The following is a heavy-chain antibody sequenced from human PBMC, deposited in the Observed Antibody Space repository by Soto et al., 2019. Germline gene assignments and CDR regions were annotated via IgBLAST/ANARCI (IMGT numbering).Heavy chain of an antibody. D-gene: IGHD1-7*01. CDR3: ARRAVSWNYPSFDY. CDR2: IYYSGST. J-gene: IGHJ4*02. CDR1: GGSISSSSYY. V-gene: IGHV4-39*01. Sequence: SETLSLTCTVSGGSISSSSYYWGWIRQPPGKGLEWIGSIYYSGSTYYNPSLKSRVTISVDTSKNQFSLKLSAVTAADTAVYYCARRAVSWNYPSFDYWGQGTLVTVSS.